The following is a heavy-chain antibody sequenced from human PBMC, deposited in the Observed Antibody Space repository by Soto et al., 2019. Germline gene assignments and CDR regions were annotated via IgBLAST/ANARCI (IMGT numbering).Heavy chain of an antibody. V-gene: IGHV1-69*12. Sequence: QVQLVQSGAEVKKPGSSVKVSCKASGGTFSSYGISWVRQAPGQGLEWMGGIIPIFGTANYAQKFQGRVTIAADESTSTAYMELSSLRYEDTAVHYCARGEAARYYHGMDVWGQGTTVTVSS. D-gene: IGHD6-13*01. CDR2: IIPIFGTA. J-gene: IGHJ6*02. CDR3: ARGEAARYYHGMDV. CDR1: GGTFSSYG.